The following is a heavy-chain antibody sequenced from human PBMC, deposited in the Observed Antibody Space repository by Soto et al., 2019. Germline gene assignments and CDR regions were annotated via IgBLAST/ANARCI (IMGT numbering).Heavy chain of an antibody. CDR1: VGSISSGDYY. CDR2: IYYSGSA. J-gene: IGHJ4*02. D-gene: IGHD6-13*01. V-gene: IGHV4-31*03. CDR3: ARDASSHLHYFQY. Sequence: SETLSLTCIFSVGSISSGDYYCSWIRQHPGKGLEWIGYIYYSGSAYSNPSLKSRVSMSVDTSKNQFSLKLSSVTAADTAIYFCARDASSHLHYFQYWGPGTLFTVSS.